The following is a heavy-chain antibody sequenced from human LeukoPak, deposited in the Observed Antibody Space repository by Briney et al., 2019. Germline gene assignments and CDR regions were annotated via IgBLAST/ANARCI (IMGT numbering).Heavy chain of an antibody. V-gene: IGHV3-7*05. Sequence: GGSLRLSCAASGFTFSSYWMSWVRQAAGKGLEWVANIKQDGSEKYYVDSVKGRFTISRDNAKNSLYLQMNSLRAEDTAVYYCARYGDTAMVHFDYWGQGTLVTVSS. J-gene: IGHJ4*02. CDR2: IKQDGSEK. CDR1: GFTFSSYW. CDR3: ARYGDTAMVHFDY. D-gene: IGHD5-18*01.